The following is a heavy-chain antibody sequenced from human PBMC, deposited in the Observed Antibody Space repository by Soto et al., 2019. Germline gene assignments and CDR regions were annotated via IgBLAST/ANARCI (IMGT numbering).Heavy chain of an antibody. CDR3: AKDPKTDTTGTSFIDY. CDR2: ISGSGGST. Sequence: GGSLRLSCAASGFTFSSYAMSWVRQAPGKGLEWVSAISGSGGSTYYADSVKGRFTISRDNSKNTLYLQMNSLRAEDTAVYYCAKDPKTDTTGTSFIDYWGQGTLVTVSS. CDR1: GFTFSSYA. D-gene: IGHD1-1*01. J-gene: IGHJ4*02. V-gene: IGHV3-23*01.